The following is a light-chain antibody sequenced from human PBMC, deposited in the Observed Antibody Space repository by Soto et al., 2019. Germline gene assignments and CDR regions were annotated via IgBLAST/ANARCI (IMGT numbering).Light chain of an antibody. CDR3: SSYTSTSARV. Sequence: QSVLTQPAFVSGSPGQSITISCTGTSSDVGGYNYVSRYQHPPGKAPKRMVSEVSNRPSGVSNLDSGSKSGNTASLTISGLQAEDEAYYYCSSYTSTSARVFGTGTKVTVL. CDR1: SSDVGGYNY. J-gene: IGLJ1*01. V-gene: IGLV2-14*01. CDR2: EVS.